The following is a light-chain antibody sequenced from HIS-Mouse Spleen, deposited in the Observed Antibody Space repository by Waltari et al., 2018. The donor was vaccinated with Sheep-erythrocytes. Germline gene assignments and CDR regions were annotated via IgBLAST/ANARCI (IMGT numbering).Light chain of an antibody. CDR2: KAS. Sequence: DIQMTQSPSPLSASVGDRVTIPCRASQSISSWLAWYQQKPGKAPKLLIYKASSLESGVPSRFSGSGSGTEFTLTISSLQPDDFATYYCQQYNSYSPLTFGGGTKVEIK. CDR3: QQYNSYSPLT. J-gene: IGKJ4*01. V-gene: IGKV1-5*03. CDR1: QSISSW.